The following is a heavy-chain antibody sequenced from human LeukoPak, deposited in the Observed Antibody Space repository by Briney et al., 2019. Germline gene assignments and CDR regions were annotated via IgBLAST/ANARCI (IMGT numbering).Heavy chain of an antibody. D-gene: IGHD6-19*01. CDR3: TRVIVAVPGYFDYFDF. J-gene: IGHJ4*02. V-gene: IGHV3-7*01. Sequence: TGGSLRLSCTASGFSFSNHYMRWIRQAPGKGLEWVANINEDGSNKWHLGSVKGRFTVSRDNARNSLYLQMNSLRVEDTAVYYCTRVIVAVPGYFDYFDFWGQGVLVTVPS. CDR1: GFSFSNHY. CDR2: INEDGSNK.